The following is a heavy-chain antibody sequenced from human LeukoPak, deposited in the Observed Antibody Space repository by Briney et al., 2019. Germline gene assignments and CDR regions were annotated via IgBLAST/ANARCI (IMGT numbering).Heavy chain of an antibody. CDR2: ISGGGGST. J-gene: IGHJ4*02. V-gene: IGHV3-23*01. CDR3: AKGQGGSYSESFDY. CDR1: GFSFSRYA. D-gene: IGHD1-26*01. Sequence: GGSLRLSCAASGFSFSRYAMSWVRQAPGKGLEWVSAISGGGGSTYYADSVKGRFTISRDNSKNTLYLQMNSLRAEDTAVYYCAKGQGGSYSESFDYWGQGTLVTVSS.